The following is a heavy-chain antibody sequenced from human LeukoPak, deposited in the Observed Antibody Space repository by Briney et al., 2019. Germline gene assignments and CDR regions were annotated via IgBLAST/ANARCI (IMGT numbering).Heavy chain of an antibody. J-gene: IGHJ4*02. CDR1: GFTFDDYT. CDR2: ISWDGGST. V-gene: IGHV3-43*01. CDR3: AKDTLDYDILTGYFDY. Sequence: PGGSLRLSCAASGFTFDDYTMHWVRQAPGKGLEWVSLISWDGGSTYYADSVKGRFTISRDNSKNSLYLQMHSLRTEDTALYYCAKDTLDYDILTGYFDYWGQGTLVTVSS. D-gene: IGHD3-9*01.